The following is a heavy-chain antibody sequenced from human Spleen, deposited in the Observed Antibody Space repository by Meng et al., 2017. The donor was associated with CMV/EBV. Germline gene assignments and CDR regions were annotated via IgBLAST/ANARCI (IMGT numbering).Heavy chain of an antibody. CDR3: ASMTTFYTRLDY. J-gene: IGHJ4*02. D-gene: IGHD3-16*01. CDR1: GGSISTSDYY. CDR2: FFYDGST. V-gene: IGHV4-39*07. Sequence: TVSGGSISTSDYYWGWIRQPPGKGLEWIGSFFYDGSTYYGPSLKSRVTISGDTSKSQFSLKVNSVTAADTAVYYCASMTTFYTRLDYWGQGALVTVSS.